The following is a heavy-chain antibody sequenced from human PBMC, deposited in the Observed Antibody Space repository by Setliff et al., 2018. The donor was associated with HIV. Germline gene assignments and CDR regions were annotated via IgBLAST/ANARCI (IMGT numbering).Heavy chain of an antibody. D-gene: IGHD5-18*01. CDR1: GGSISSSSYY. Sequence: PSETLSLTCTVSGGSISSSSYYWGWVRRPPGKGLEWIGSMYYSGSTYYTPSLKSRITISLDTSKNQLSLRMRSVTAADTAVYYCARVVVDTAVLRVLEYYFDSWGRGTQVTVSS. CDR2: MYYSGST. CDR3: ARVVVDTAVLRVLEYYFDS. J-gene: IGHJ4*02. V-gene: IGHV4-39*07.